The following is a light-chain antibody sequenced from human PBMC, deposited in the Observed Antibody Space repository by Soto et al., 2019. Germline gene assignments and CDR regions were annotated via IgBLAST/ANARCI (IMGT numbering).Light chain of an antibody. V-gene: IGKV3-20*01. J-gene: IGKJ1*01. CDR2: DTS. CDR1: QSVGGNS. Sequence: ERVLTQSPGTLSLSPGERATVSCRASQSVGGNSLAWYQQRPGQAPRLLIYDTSKRATGIPDRFSGSGSGTDFTLTISRLEPADFAVYYCQQYQNSPRTFGQGTKVDIK. CDR3: QQYQNSPRT.